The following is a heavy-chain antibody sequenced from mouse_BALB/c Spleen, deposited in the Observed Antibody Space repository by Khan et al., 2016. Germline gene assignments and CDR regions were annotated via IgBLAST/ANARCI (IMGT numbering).Heavy chain of an antibody. CDR3: ARYRYYDGSSRYFDV. Sequence: QIQLVQSGPELKKPGKTVKISCKASGYTFTNYGMNWVKQAPGKGLKWMGWINTYSGESTYADDFKGRFAFSLETSANTAYLQINNLNNEDTATYFCARYRYYDGSSRYFDVWGAGTTVTVSS. J-gene: IGHJ1*01. V-gene: IGHV9-3-1*01. CDR1: GYTFTNYG. D-gene: IGHD1-1*01. CDR2: INTYSGES.